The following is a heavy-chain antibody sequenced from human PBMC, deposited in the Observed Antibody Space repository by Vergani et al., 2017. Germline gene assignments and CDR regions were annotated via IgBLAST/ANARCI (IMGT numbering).Heavy chain of an antibody. CDR3: ARGVRGWGYEGAWWFDP. J-gene: IGHJ5*02. Sequence: QVQLQESGPGLVKPSQTLSLTCTVSGGSISSGSYYWSWIRQPAGKGLEWIGRIYTSGSTNYNPSLKSRVTISVDTSKNQFSLKLSSVTAADTAVYYCARGVRGWGYEGAWWFDPWGQGTLVTVSS. D-gene: IGHD5-12*01. V-gene: IGHV4-61*02. CDR2: IYTSGST. CDR1: GGSISSGSYY.